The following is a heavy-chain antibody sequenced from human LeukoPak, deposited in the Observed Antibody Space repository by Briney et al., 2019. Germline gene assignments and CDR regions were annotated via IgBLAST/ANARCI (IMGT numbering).Heavy chain of an antibody. CDR1: GFTFSSYG. CDR2: IWYGGSNK. D-gene: IGHD6-6*01. V-gene: IGHV3-30*02. Sequence: GGSLRLSCAASGFTFSSYGMHWVRQAPGKGLEWVAVIWYGGSNKYYADSVKGRFTISRDNSKNTLYLQMNSLRAEDTAVYYCAKDYWPWQLGNNWFDPWGQGTLVTVSS. CDR3: AKDYWPWQLGNNWFDP. J-gene: IGHJ5*02.